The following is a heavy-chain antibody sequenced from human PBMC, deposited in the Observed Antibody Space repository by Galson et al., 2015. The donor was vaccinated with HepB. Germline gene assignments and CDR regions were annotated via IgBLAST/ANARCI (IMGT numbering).Heavy chain of an antibody. Sequence: SLRLSCAASGFTFSSYAMSWVRQAPGKGLEWVSAISGSGGSTYYADSVKGRFTISRDDSKNTLYLQMNSLKTEDTAVYYCTTGPQNYDFWSGQGFDIWGQGTMVTVSS. J-gene: IGHJ3*02. CDR3: TTGPQNYDFWSGQGFDI. CDR2: ISGSGGST. CDR1: GFTFSSYA. D-gene: IGHD3-3*01. V-gene: IGHV3-23*01.